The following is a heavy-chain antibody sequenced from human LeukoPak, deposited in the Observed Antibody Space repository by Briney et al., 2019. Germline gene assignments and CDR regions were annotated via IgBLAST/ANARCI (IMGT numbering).Heavy chain of an antibody. D-gene: IGHD6-19*01. CDR2: IKDDGSEK. J-gene: IGHJ6*01. CDR1: GFTFSNYW. CDR3: ARDHEYSSGWYNYYYYGMDV. V-gene: IGHV3-7*03. Sequence: PGGSLRLSCAASGFTFSNYWIHWVRQAPGKGLEWVAGIKDDGSEKYYVDSVKGRFTISRDNAKNSLYLQMNSLRAEDTAVYYCARDHEYSSGWYNYYYYGMDVWGQGTTVTVSS.